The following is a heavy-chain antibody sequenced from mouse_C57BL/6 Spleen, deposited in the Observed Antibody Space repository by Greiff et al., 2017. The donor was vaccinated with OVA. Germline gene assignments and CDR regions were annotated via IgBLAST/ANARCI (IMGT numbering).Heavy chain of an antibody. J-gene: IGHJ2*01. CDR3: ARGGKDY. Sequence: QVQLQQPGAELVKPGASVKLSCKASGYTFTSYWMQWVKQRPGQGLEWIGEIDPSDSYTNYNQKFTGQATLTVDSSSSTAYMQLSSLTSEDSAVYYCARGGKDYWGQGTTLTVSS. CDR1: GYTFTSYW. D-gene: IGHD2-1*01. CDR2: IDPSDSYT. V-gene: IGHV1-50*01.